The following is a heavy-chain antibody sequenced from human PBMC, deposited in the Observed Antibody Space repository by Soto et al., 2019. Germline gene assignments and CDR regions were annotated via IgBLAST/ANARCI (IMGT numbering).Heavy chain of an antibody. CDR3: ARLSAAXFDP. D-gene: IGHD2-8*01. Sequence: QVQLQESGPGLVKPSETLSLTCTVSGGSVSSGSYYWGWIRQPPGKGLEWIGYIYHSXSXNXNPXXXXXXXXXXXXXXXXXXXXXXXXXXAXTAVYXCARLSAAXFDPWGQGTLVTVAS. CDR2: IYHSXSX. V-gene: IGHV4-61*01. CDR1: GGSVSSGSYY. J-gene: IGHJ5*02.